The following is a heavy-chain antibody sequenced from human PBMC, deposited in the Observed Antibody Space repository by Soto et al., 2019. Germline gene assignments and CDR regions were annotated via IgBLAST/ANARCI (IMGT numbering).Heavy chain of an antibody. Sequence: RASVKVSCKASGGTFSSYAISWVRQAPGQGLEWMGGIIPIFGTANYAQKFQGRVTITADESTSTAYMELSSLRSEDTAVYYCARSQDIVVVVNAFDIWGQGTMVTVSS. V-gene: IGHV1-69*13. CDR3: ARSQDIVVVVNAFDI. CDR2: IIPIFGTA. CDR1: GGTFSSYA. J-gene: IGHJ3*02. D-gene: IGHD2-15*01.